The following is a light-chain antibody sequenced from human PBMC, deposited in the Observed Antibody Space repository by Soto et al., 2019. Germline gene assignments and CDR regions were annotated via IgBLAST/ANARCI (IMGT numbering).Light chain of an antibody. CDR1: SSNIGGNS. J-gene: IGLJ1*01. CDR2: DDN. Sequence: QSVLTQPPSMSAAPGQKVTISCSGSSSNIGGNSVYWYQQLPGTAPKLLIYDDNKRPSGIPDRFSGSKSGTSATLGITGFQTGDEADYYCGSWDSSLSAYVFGTGTKLTVL. V-gene: IGLV1-51*01. CDR3: GSWDSSLSAYV.